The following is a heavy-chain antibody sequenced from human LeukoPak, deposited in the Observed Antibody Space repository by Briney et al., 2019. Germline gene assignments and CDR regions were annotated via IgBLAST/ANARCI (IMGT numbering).Heavy chain of an antibody. J-gene: IGHJ4*02. CDR3: AKGTGRYWTFFDY. V-gene: IGHV3-9*01. Sequence: GRSLRLSCAASGFTFDDYAMHWVRQAPGKGLEGVSGISWNSGSIDYAVSVKGRFTISRDNAKNSLSLQMNSLRPEDTAFYYCAKGTGRYWTFFDYWGQGTLVTVSS. CDR2: ISWNSGSI. D-gene: IGHD1-26*01. CDR1: GFTFDDYA.